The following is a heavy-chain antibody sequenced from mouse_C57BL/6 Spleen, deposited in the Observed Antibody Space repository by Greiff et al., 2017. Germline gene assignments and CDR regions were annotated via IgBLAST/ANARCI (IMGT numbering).Heavy chain of an antibody. J-gene: IGHJ1*03. Sequence: QVQLQQPGAELVMPGASVKLSCKASGYTFTSYWMHWVKQRPGQGLEWIGEIDPSDSYTNYNQKFKGKSTLTVDKSSSTAYMQLRSLTSEDSAVYYCARRNYGSRGWYFDVWATGTPVTVSS. CDR3: ARRNYGSRGWYFDV. CDR2: IDPSDSYT. D-gene: IGHD1-1*01. V-gene: IGHV1-69*01. CDR1: GYTFTSYW.